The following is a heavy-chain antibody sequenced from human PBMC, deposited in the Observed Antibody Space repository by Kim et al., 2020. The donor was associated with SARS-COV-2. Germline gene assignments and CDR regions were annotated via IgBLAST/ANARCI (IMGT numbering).Heavy chain of an antibody. Sequence: GGSLRLSCTSSGFTFGDYAMSWARQAPGKGLEWVGLIRSKTYGGTTEYAASVKGRFSISRDESKNIAYLQMNSLKNEDTAVYYCGRYFDLWGRGTLVTVSS. CDR1: GFTFGDYA. CDR3: GRYFDL. V-gene: IGHV3-49*04. J-gene: IGHJ2*01. CDR2: IRSKTYGGTT.